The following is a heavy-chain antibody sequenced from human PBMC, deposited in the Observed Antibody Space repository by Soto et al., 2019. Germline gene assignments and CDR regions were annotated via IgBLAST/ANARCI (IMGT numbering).Heavy chain of an antibody. CDR3: ARRHLAVAVSPWFDP. CDR2: IDSSGEK. CDR1: GLSITDSEMG. Sequence: QVNLKESGPVMVKHTETLTLRCTVSGLSITDSEMGVSWIRQPPGQPLEWLAHIDSSGEKSYRTFLKIRLAISKDTSKSQIVLTMTNMDPSDTATYYCARRHLAVAVSPWFDPWGQGIPITVSS. V-gene: IGHV2-26*01. D-gene: IGHD6-19*01. J-gene: IGHJ5*02.